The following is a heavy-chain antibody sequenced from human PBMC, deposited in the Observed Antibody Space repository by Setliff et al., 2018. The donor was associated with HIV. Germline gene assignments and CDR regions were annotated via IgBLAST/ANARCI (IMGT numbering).Heavy chain of an antibody. CDR2: IKSKTDGETT. CDR3: ARSSLSVRIYDY. CDR1: GFTFNNAW. D-gene: IGHD3-10*02. Sequence: GGSLRLSCAASGFTFNNAWMSWVRQAPGKGLEWVARIKSKTDGETTDYAAPVQDRFTISRDDSKSMLYLQINGLKIDDTAVYYCARSSLSVRIYDYWGQGTLVTVSS. V-gene: IGHV3-15*01. J-gene: IGHJ4*02.